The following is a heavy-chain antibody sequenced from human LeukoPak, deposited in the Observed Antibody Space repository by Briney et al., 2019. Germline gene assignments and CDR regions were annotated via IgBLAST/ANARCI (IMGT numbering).Heavy chain of an antibody. D-gene: IGHD6-19*01. CDR3: ARGSDGWFAFDY. V-gene: IGHV3-7*02. CDR1: GFTLSTYW. J-gene: IGHJ4*02. Sequence: GGSLRLSCAASGFTLSTYWMTWVRQAPGKGLEWVANIDHDGGEKYSVDSVKGRFTISRDNSKHTLYLQMNSLRAEDTAVYYCARGSDGWFAFDYWGQGILVTVSS. CDR2: IDHDGGEK.